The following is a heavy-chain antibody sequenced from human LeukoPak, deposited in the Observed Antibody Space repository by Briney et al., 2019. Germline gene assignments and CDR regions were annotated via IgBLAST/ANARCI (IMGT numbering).Heavy chain of an antibody. D-gene: IGHD2-21*02. J-gene: IGHJ3*02. CDR1: GYSFTSYW. V-gene: IGHV5-51*01. CDR2: IYPGDSDT. CDR3: ATLNCGGDCSSPGAFDI. Sequence: GESLKISCKGSGYSFTSYWIGWVRQLPGKGLEWMGIIYPGDSDTRYSPSFQGQVTISADKSISTAYLQWSSLKASDTAMYYCATLNCGGDCSSPGAFDIWGQGTMVTVSS.